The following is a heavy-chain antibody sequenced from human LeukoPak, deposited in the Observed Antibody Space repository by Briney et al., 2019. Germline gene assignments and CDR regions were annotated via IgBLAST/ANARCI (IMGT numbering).Heavy chain of an antibody. V-gene: IGHV3-21*06. D-gene: IGHD6-13*01. Sequence: PGGSLRLSCAASGFTFSSYGMSWVRQAPGKGLEWVSSISGNSRYLYYADSMRGRFTISRDNAKNSLYLQMNSLKPEDTAVYYCARVAEAAAFDSWGQGTLVTVSS. J-gene: IGHJ4*02. CDR3: ARVAEAAAFDS. CDR1: GFTFSSYG. CDR2: ISGNSRYL.